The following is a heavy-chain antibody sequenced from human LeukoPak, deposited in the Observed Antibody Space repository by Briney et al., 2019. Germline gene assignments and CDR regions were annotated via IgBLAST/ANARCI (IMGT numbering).Heavy chain of an antibody. CDR1: GYTFTSYV. CDR3: AREGSRLAINWFDP. Sequence: ASVKVSCKASGYTFTSYVMNWVRQAPGQGLEWMGWINTNTGNPTYAQAFTGRFVFSLDTSVSTAYLQISSLKAEDIAVYYCAREGSRLAINWFDPWGQGTLVSVSS. CDR2: INTNTGNP. J-gene: IGHJ5*02. V-gene: IGHV7-4-1*02. D-gene: IGHD6-19*01.